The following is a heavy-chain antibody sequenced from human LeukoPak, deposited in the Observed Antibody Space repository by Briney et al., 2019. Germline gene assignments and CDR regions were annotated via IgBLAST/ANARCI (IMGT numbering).Heavy chain of an antibody. Sequence: SQTLSLTCTVSGGSISSGSCYWSWIRQPAGKGLEWIGRIYTSGSTNYNPSLKSRVTISVDTSKNQFSLKLSSVTAADTAVYYCARDSSAVARDSYYYYYMDVWGKGTTVTISS. D-gene: IGHD6-19*01. CDR3: ARDSSAVARDSYYYYYMDV. CDR2: IYTSGST. V-gene: IGHV4-61*02. J-gene: IGHJ6*03. CDR1: GGSISSGSCY.